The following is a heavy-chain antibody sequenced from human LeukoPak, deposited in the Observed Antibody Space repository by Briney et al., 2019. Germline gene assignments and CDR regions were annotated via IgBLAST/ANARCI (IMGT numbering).Heavy chain of an antibody. V-gene: IGHV4-59*08. Sequence: SETLSFTCTVSGGSINSYYWSWIRQPPGKGLEWIGYIYYSGRTNYNPSLKSRVTISLDTSKNQFSLKLSSVTAADTAVYYCARHSGEYGADDAFDIWGQGTMVTVSS. CDR3: ARHSGEYGADDAFDI. CDR2: IYYSGRT. CDR1: GGSINSYY. D-gene: IGHD3-10*01. J-gene: IGHJ3*02.